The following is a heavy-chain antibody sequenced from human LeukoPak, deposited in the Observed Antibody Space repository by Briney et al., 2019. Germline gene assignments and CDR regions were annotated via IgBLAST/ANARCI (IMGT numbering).Heavy chain of an antibody. CDR3: ASSTHYYCASSRQYYFDY. D-gene: IGHD3-22*01. Sequence: ASVKVSCKAYGYTFTGYYMHWVRQAPGKGLDWMGRINPNSGGTNYAQNFQGRVTMTTDTSISTAYMELSRLRPDDTGAYFCASSTHYYCASSRQYYFDYWGQGTLVTVSS. CDR2: INPNSGGT. V-gene: IGHV1-2*05. CDR1: GYTFTGYY. J-gene: IGHJ4*02.